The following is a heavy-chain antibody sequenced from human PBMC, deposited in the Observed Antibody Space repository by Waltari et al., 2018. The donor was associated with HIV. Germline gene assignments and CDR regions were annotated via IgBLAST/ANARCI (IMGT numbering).Heavy chain of an antibody. D-gene: IGHD5-12*01. CDR2: IDPGDADT. CDR1: GYSFTSYW. Sequence: EVQLVQSGAEVKKPGESLKISCKGSGYSFTSYWIGWVRQMPGKGLGWMGIIDPGDADTRYSPSVQGQVTISADKSISTAYLQWSSLKASDTAMYYCARAVDIVATIEGGFDYWGQGTLVTVSS. CDR3: ARAVDIVATIEGGFDY. J-gene: IGHJ4*02. V-gene: IGHV5-51*01.